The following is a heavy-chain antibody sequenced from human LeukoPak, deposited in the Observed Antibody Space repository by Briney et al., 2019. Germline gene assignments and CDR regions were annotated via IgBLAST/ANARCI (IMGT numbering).Heavy chain of an antibody. J-gene: IGHJ4*02. Sequence: PSETLSLTCTVSGGSISTYYWSWMRQPPGKGLEGVGYIYYGGTTNYNPSLKSRVTISVDRSKNQFSLKLSSVAAADTAVYYCARGTSSWYRGLDYWGQGTLVTVSS. D-gene: IGHD6-13*01. CDR2: IYYGGTT. CDR1: GGSISTYY. CDR3: ARGTSSWYRGLDY. V-gene: IGHV4-59*12.